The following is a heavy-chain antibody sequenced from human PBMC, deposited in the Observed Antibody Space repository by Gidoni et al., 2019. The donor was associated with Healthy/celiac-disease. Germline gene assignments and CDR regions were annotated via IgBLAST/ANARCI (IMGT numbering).Heavy chain of an antibody. CDR3: ARALRRGATPHFDY. J-gene: IGHJ4*02. V-gene: IGHV4-34*01. CDR2: INHSGST. Sequence: QVQLQQWGAGLLKPSETLSLTCAVYGESFSGYYWSWIRQPPGKGLEWIGEINHSGSTNYNPSLKSRVTISVDTSKNQFSLKLSSVTAADTAVYYCARALRRGATPHFDYWGQGTLVTVSS. CDR1: GESFSGYY. D-gene: IGHD1-26*01.